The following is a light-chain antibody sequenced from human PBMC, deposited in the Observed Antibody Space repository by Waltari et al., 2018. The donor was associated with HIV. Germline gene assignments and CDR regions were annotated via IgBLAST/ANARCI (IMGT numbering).Light chain of an antibody. V-gene: IGKV1-39*01. CDR2: AGS. CDR1: QSITNY. J-gene: IGKJ2*01. CDR3: QQSYSTPRT. Sequence: DIQMTQSPSSLSASVGDRVTITCRASQSITNYLNRYQQKPGKAPRLLIFAGSSLQSGVPARFSGSGSGTDFTLTITSLQAEDFATYYCQQSYSTPRTFGQGTKLDIK.